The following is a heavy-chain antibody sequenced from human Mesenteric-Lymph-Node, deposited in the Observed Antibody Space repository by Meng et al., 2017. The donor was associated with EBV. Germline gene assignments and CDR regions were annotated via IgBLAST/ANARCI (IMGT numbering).Heavy chain of an antibody. V-gene: IGHV1-69*01. Sequence: QGQLVQSGAEVKKPGSAVKVSCKASGGTFSNYGITWVRQAPGQGLEWMGGIIPFYATANYAQKFQGRVTITADQSATTAYMELSSLRSEDTAVYYCARSAGGDYSFDPWGQGTLVTVSS. CDR3: ARSAGGDYSFDP. D-gene: IGHD4-17*01. CDR2: IIPFYATA. CDR1: GGTFSNYG. J-gene: IGHJ5*02.